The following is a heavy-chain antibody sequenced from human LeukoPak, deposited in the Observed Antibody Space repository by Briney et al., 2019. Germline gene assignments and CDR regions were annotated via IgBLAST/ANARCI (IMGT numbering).Heavy chain of an antibody. D-gene: IGHD6-19*01. V-gene: IGHV1-18*01. CDR2: ISAYNGNT. Sequence: ASVKVSCKASGYTFISYGINWVRQAPGQGLEWMGWISAYNGNTNYAQKFKGRGTMTTDTSTSTAYMELWSLRSDDTAVHYCARDLYASGSYSGDYWGQGTLVTLSS. CDR1: GYTFISYG. CDR3: ARDLYASGSYSGDY. J-gene: IGHJ4*02.